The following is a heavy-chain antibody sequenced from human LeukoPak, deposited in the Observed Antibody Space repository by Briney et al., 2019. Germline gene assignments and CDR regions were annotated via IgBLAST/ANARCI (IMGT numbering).Heavy chain of an antibody. CDR2: ISGSGGST. V-gene: IGHV3-23*01. CDR3: AKADGSYKTLIDY. D-gene: IGHD3-10*01. Sequence: GGSLRLSCAASGLTFSICAMTWVRQAPGKGLEWVSGISGSGGSTYYADSVKGRFTISRDSSKNTVYLQMNSLTAEDTALYYCAKADGSYKTLIDYWGQGTLVTVSS. J-gene: IGHJ4*02. CDR1: GLTFSICA.